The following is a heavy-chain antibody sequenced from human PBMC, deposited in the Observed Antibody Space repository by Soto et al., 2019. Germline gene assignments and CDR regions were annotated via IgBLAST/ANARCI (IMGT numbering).Heavy chain of an antibody. CDR3: ARDREYCGGDCYSHYYYYYGMDV. V-gene: IGHV3-33*01. Sequence: QVQLVESGGGVVQPGRSLRLSCAASGFTFSSYGMHWVRQAPGKGLEWVAVIWYDGSNKYYADSVKGRFTISRDNSKNTLYLQMNSLRAEDTAVYYCARDREYCGGDCYSHYYYYYGMDVW. CDR2: IWYDGSNK. CDR1: GFTFSSYG. J-gene: IGHJ6*01. D-gene: IGHD2-21*02.